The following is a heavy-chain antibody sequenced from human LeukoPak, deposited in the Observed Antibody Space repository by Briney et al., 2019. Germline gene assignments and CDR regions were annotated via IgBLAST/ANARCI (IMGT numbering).Heavy chain of an antibody. V-gene: IGHV5-51*01. CDR3: ARHYYDYVWGSYGIDY. CDR1: GYSFTTYW. J-gene: IGHJ4*02. Sequence: PGESLKISCQGSGYSFTTYWIGWVRQMPGKGLEWMGIIYPGDSDTRYSPSFQGQVTISADKSISTAYLQWSSLKASDTAMYYCARHYYDYVWGSYGIDYWGQGTLVTVSS. CDR2: IYPGDSDT. D-gene: IGHD3-16*01.